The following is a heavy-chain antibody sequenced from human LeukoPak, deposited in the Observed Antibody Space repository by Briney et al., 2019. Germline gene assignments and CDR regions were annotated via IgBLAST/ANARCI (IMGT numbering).Heavy chain of an antibody. V-gene: IGHV3-9*01. J-gene: IGHJ4*02. CDR2: ISWNSGSI. CDR1: GFTFDDYA. Sequence: GRSLRLSCAASGFTFDDYAMHWVRQAPGKGLEWVSGISWNSGSIGYADSVKGRFTISRDNAKNSLYLQMNSLRAEDTALYYCAKDCTSTNCYVDYWGQGTLVTVSS. D-gene: IGHD2-2*01. CDR3: AKDCTSTNCYVDY.